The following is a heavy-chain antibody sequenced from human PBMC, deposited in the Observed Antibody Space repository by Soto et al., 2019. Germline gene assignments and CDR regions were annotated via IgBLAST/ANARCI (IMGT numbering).Heavy chain of an antibody. D-gene: IGHD6-19*01. Sequence: EVQLEESGGGLVKPGGSLRLSCAASGFTFSSYSMNWVRQAPGKGLEWVSSISSSSSYIYYADSVKGRFTISRDNAKNSLYLQMNRLRAEDTAVYSCAGAVAGISDYWGQGTLVTVSS. J-gene: IGHJ4*02. CDR2: ISSSSSYI. V-gene: IGHV3-21*01. CDR1: GFTFSSYS. CDR3: AGAVAGISDY.